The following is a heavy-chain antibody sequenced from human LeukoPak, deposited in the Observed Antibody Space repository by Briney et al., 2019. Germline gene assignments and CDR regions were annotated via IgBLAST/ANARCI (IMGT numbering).Heavy chain of an antibody. CDR1: GYTLTGLS. CDR3: ATLGYCSSTSCFWLRRNWFGP. J-gene: IGHJ5*02. D-gene: IGHD2-2*01. V-gene: IGHV1-24*01. CDR2: FDPEDGET. Sequence: GASVKVSCKVSGYTLTGLSMHWVRQAPGKGLEWMGGFDPEDGETIYAQKFQGRVTMTEDTSTDTAYMELSSLRSEDTAVYYCATLGYCSSTSCFWLRRNWFGPWGQGTLVTVSS.